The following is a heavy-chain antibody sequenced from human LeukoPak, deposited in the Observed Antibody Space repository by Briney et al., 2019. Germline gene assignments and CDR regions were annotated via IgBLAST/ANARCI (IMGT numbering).Heavy chain of an antibody. CDR3: TTDLDFWSGMDV. Sequence: SWVRQAPGKGLEWVGRIKSKTDGGTTDYAAPVKGRFTISRDDSKNTLYLQMNSLKTEDTAVYYCTTDLDFWSGMDVWGQGTTVTVSS. CDR2: IKSKTDGGTT. D-gene: IGHD3/OR15-3a*01. J-gene: IGHJ6*02. V-gene: IGHV3-15*01.